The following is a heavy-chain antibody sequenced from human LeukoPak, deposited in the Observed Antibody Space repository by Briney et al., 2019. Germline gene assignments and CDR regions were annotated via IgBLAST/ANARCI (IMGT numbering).Heavy chain of an antibody. J-gene: IGHJ6*02. D-gene: IGHD1-1*01. CDR1: GGSISSNNW. CDR2: IYHSGSP. CDR3: ARGALDTWYYYYYGMDV. V-gene: IGHV4-4*02. Sequence: SETLSLTCAVSGGSISSNNWWGWVRQPPGKGLEWIGEIYHSGSPNYNPSLKSRVTISVDTSKNQFSLKLSSVTAADTAVYYCARGALDTWYYYYYGMDVWGQGTTVTVSS.